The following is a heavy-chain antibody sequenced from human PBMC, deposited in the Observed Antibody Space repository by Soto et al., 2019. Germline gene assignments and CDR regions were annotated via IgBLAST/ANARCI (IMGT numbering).Heavy chain of an antibody. CDR1: GFTVSSNY. Sequence: GGSLRLSCAASGFTVSSNYMSWVRQAPGKGLEWVSVIYSGGSTYYADSVKGRFTISRDNSKNTLYLQMNSLRAEDTAVYCCARGVRYGDHYYYYYYMDVWGKGTTVTVSS. V-gene: IGHV3-66*01. CDR3: ARGVRYGDHYYYYYYMDV. D-gene: IGHD4-17*01. CDR2: IYSGGST. J-gene: IGHJ6*03.